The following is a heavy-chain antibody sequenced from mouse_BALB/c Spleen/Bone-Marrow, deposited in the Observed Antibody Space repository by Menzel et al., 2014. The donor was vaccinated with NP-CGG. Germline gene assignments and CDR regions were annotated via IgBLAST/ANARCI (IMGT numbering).Heavy chain of an antibody. CDR2: IRGGGSYT. V-gene: IGHV5-9-2*01. J-gene: IGHJ3*01. CDR1: GFSFNSYG. Sequence: DVKLVESGGGLVKSGGSLKLSCAASGFSFNSYGMSWVRQTPEKRLVWVAIIRGGGSYTFYPDSVKGRFTMSRDNAKNNLYLQLSSLRSEDTAVYYCARHAYYDQTEVSFVYWGQGTLVTVSA. CDR3: ARHAYYDQTEVSFVY. D-gene: IGHD2-4*01.